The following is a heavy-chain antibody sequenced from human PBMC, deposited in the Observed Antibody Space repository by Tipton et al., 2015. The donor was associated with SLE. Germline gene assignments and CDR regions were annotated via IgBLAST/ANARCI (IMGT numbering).Heavy chain of an antibody. CDR1: GGSISNRTYQ. CDR3: ARGGYYFDSDGVDY. Sequence: TLSLTCTVSGGSISNRTYQWGWIRQPPGKGLEWIGSLYYSGTPNYNPSLKTRVTISKDTSKNQFSLRLISVTAADTAVYYCARGGYYFDSDGVDYWGQGILVTVSS. V-gene: IGHV4-39*07. D-gene: IGHD3-22*01. J-gene: IGHJ4*02. CDR2: LYYSGTP.